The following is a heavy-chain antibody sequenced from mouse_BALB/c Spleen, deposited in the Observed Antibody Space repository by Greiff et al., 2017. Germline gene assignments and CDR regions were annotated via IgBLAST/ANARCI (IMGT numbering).Heavy chain of an antibody. J-gene: IGHJ2*01. Sequence: VKLQESGAELAKPGASVKMSCKASGYTFTSYWMHWVKQRPGQGLEWIGYINPSTGYTEYNQKFKDKATLTADKSSSTAYMQLSSLTSEDSAVYYWAKGKGLRREYFDYWGQGTTLTVSS. D-gene: IGHD2-4*01. CDR3: AKGKGLRREYFDY. V-gene: IGHV1-7*01. CDR2: INPSTGYT. CDR1: GYTFTSYW.